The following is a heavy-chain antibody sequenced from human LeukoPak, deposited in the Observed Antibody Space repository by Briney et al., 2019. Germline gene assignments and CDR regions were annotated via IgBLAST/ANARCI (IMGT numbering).Heavy chain of an antibody. CDR1: GGSISSSSYY. CDR2: IYYSGST. Sequence: PSETLSLTCTVSGGSISSSSYYWGWIRQPPGKGLEWIGSIYYSGSTYYNPSLKSRVTISVETSKNQFSLKLSSVTAADTAVYYCARHGSSWYYFDYWGQGTLVTVSS. CDR3: ARHGSSWYYFDY. J-gene: IGHJ4*02. V-gene: IGHV4-39*01. D-gene: IGHD6-13*01.